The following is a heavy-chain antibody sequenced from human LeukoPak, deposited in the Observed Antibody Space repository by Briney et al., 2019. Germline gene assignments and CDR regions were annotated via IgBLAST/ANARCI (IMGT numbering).Heavy chain of an antibody. D-gene: IGHD3-9*01. CDR1: GFTFSSYA. Sequence: GGSLRLSCAASGFTFSSYAMSWVRQAPGKGLEWVSAISGSGGSTYYADSVKGRFTISRDNSKNTLYLQMNSLRAEDTAVYYCAKPLAYYDILSIFDYWGQGTLVTVSS. V-gene: IGHV3-23*01. J-gene: IGHJ4*02. CDR3: AKPLAYYDILSIFDY. CDR2: ISGSGGST.